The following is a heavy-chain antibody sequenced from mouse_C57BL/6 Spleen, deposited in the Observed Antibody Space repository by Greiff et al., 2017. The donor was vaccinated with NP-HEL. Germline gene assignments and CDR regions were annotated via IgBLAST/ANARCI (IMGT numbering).Heavy chain of an antibody. CDR2: INPNNGGT. D-gene: IGHD2-3*01. CDR3: ARSLYDGYYDYYAMDY. J-gene: IGHJ4*01. Sequence: VQLQQSGPELVKPGASVKIPCKASGYTFTDYNMDWVKQSHGKSLEWIGDINPNNGGTIYNQKFKGKATLTVDKSSSTAYMELRSLTSEDTAVYYCARSLYDGYYDYYAMDYWGQGTSVTVSS. CDR1: GYTFTDYN. V-gene: IGHV1-18*01.